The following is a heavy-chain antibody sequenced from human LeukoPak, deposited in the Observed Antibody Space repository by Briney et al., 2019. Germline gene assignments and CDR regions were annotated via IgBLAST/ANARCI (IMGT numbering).Heavy chain of an antibody. D-gene: IGHD2-21*02. J-gene: IGHJ4*02. Sequence: PGGSLRLSCAASGFTFSSYAMSWVRQAPGKGLERVSAISGSGGSTYYADSVKGRLTISRDNSKNTLYLQMNSLRAEDTAVYYCAKDGEIVVVTASYFDYWGQGTLVTVSS. CDR2: ISGSGGST. V-gene: IGHV3-23*01. CDR1: GFTFSSYA. CDR3: AKDGEIVVVTASYFDY.